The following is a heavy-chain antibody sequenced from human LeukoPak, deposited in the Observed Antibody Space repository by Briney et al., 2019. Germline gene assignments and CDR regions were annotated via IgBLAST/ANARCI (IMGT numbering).Heavy chain of an antibody. Sequence: PSETLSLTCAVYGGSFSGYYWSWIRQPPGKGLEWMGEINHSGSTNYNPSLKSRVTISVDTSKNQFSLKLSSVTAADTAVYYCARGRSAMVRGVISYYFDYWGQGTLVTVSS. CDR2: INHSGST. D-gene: IGHD3-10*01. J-gene: IGHJ4*02. CDR1: GGSFSGYY. V-gene: IGHV4-34*01. CDR3: ARGRSAMVRGVISYYFDY.